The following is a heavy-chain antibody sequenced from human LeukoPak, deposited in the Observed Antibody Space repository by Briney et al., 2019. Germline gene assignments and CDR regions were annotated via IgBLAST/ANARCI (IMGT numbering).Heavy chain of an antibody. J-gene: IGHJ2*01. CDR2: IYYSGST. Sequence: SQTLSLTCTVSGGSISSGDYYWSWIRQPPGKGLEWIGYIYYSGSTYYNPSLKSRVTISVDTSKNQFSLKLSSVTAADTAVYYCARGVVAVTRYFDLWGRGTLVTVSS. CDR1: GGSISSGDYY. D-gene: IGHD2-15*01. V-gene: IGHV4-30-4*01. CDR3: ARGVVAVTRYFDL.